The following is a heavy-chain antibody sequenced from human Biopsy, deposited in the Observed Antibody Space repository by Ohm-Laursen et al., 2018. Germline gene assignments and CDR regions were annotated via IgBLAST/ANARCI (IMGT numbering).Heavy chain of an antibody. Sequence: ASVKVSCKASSYTFTDYNIHWMRQAPGQGLEWLGYINCKTGATNYAQKFEGTVTMTRDTSISTAYLALGSLRSADTAIYYCARDPLNGHKHFDYWGQGSLVTVSS. J-gene: IGHJ4*02. D-gene: IGHD2-8*01. CDR3: ARDPLNGHKHFDY. CDR1: SYTFTDYN. CDR2: INCKTGAT. V-gene: IGHV1-2*02.